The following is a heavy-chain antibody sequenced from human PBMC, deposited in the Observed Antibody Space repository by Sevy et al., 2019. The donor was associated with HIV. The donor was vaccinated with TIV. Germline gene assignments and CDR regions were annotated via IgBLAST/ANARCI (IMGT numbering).Heavy chain of an antibody. CDR2: ISHDGINE. CDR1: GFSFSYYG. V-gene: IGHV3-30*18. Sequence: GGCLRLSCTGSGFSFSYYGIHWVRQAPGKGLDWVGLISHDGINEYYADAVKGRFTISRDNSKNTVYLEMNRLRNEDTAIYFCANAYSGSYSHSYLYALDVWGQGTTVTVSS. CDR3: ANAYSGSYSHSYLYALDV. J-gene: IGHJ6*02. D-gene: IGHD1-26*01.